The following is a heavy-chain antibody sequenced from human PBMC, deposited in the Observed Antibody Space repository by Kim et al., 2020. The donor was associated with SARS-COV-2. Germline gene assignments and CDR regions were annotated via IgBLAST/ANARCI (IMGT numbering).Heavy chain of an antibody. Sequence: SETLSLTCTFSGDSVSIGSYYWSWIRQPPGKGLEWIGYIYYIGSTNYNPSLNSRVTISVDTSKSQFSLKLNSVTAADTAVYYCARGSGWYGPFDPWGQGT. V-gene: IGHV4-61*01. CDR1: GDSVSIGSYY. D-gene: IGHD6-19*01. J-gene: IGHJ5*02. CDR2: IYYIGST. CDR3: ARGSGWYGPFDP.